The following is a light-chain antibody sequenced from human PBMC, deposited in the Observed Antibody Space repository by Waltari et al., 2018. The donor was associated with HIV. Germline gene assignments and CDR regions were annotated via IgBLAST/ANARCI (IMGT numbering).Light chain of an antibody. CDR1: QSVLYSSNNKNY. Sequence: DIVMTQSPDSLAVSLGERATINCKSSQSVLYSSNNKNYLAWYQHKSGQPPRLLLNWSSSRESGVPDRFSGSGSGTDFTLTISSLQAEDVAVYYCQQYYTTPWTFGQGTKVEIK. V-gene: IGKV4-1*01. CDR2: WSS. CDR3: QQYYTTPWT. J-gene: IGKJ1*01.